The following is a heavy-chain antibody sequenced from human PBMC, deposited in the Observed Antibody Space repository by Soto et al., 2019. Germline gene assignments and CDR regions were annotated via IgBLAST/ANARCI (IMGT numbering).Heavy chain of an antibody. J-gene: IGHJ3*02. V-gene: IGHV1-69*02. Sequence: QVQLVQSGAEVKKPGSSVKVSCKASGGTFSSYTISWVRQAPGQGLEWMGRIIPILGIANYAQKFQGRVTITADKSTSTAYMELSSLRSEDTAVYYCARAITPVSAFDIWGQGTMVTVSS. CDR3: ARAITPVSAFDI. CDR2: IIPILGIA. CDR1: GGTFSSYT. D-gene: IGHD2-15*01.